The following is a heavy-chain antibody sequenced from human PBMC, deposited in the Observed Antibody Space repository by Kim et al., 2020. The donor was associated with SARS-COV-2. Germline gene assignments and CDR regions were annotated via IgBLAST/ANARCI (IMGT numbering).Heavy chain of an antibody. Sequence: GESLKISCKGSGYSFTSYWISWVRQMPGKGLEWMGRIDPSDSYTNYSPSFQGHVTISADKSISTAYLQWSSLKASDTAMYYCARLPYSSSWYADSYYYYGMDVWGQGTTVTVS. CDR2: IDPSDSYT. CDR1: GYSFTSYW. CDR3: ARLPYSSSWYADSYYYYGMDV. V-gene: IGHV5-10-1*01. D-gene: IGHD6-13*01. J-gene: IGHJ6*02.